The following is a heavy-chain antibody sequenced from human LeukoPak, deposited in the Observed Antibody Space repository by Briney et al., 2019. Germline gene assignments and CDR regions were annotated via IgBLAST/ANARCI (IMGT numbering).Heavy chain of an antibody. V-gene: IGHV4-34*01. J-gene: IGHJ4*02. CDR2: INHSGST. D-gene: IGHD5-12*01. Sequence: PSETLSLTCAVYGGSFSGYYWSWIRQPPGKGLEWIGEINHSGSTNYNPSLKSRVTISVDRSKNQFSLKLSSVTAADTAVYYCARDDRYSGYDSWGQGTLVTVSS. CDR1: GGSFSGYY. CDR3: ARDDRYSGYDS.